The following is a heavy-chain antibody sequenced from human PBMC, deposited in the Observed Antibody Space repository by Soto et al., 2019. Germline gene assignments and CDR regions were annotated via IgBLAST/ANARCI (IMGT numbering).Heavy chain of an antibody. V-gene: IGHV1-69*02. CDR3: ARRFANGMDV. D-gene: IGHD3-10*01. CDR2: IIPILGIA. J-gene: IGHJ6*02. CDR1: GGTFSSYT. Sequence: QVQLVQSGAEVKKPGSSVKVSCKASGGTFSSYTISWVRQAPGQGLEWMGRIIPILGIANYAQKFQGRVTIXXDKSTSTAYMELSSLRSEDTAVYYCARRFANGMDVWGQGTTVTVSS.